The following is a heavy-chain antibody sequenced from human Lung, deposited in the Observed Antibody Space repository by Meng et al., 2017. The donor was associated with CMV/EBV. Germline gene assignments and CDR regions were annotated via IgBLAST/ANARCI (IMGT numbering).Heavy chain of an antibody. CDR1: GFTFSDYY. V-gene: IGHV3-11*04. J-gene: IGHJ4*02. Sequence: GGSLRLXXAASGFTFSDYYMSWIRQAPGKGLEWVSYISSSGSTIYYADSVKGRFTVSRDNAKNSLYLQMNSLRAEDTAVYYCARERYSNYGLDYWGQGTLVTVSS. D-gene: IGHD4-11*01. CDR3: ARERYSNYGLDY. CDR2: ISSSGSTI.